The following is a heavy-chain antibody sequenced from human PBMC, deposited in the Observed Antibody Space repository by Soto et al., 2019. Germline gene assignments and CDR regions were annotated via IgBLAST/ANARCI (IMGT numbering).Heavy chain of an antibody. CDR1: GGSISSGDYY. V-gene: IGHV4-30-4*01. J-gene: IGHJ2*01. CDR2: IYYSGST. CDR3: ARDQGLLPYWYFDL. Sequence: PSETLSLTCTVSGGSISSGDYYWSWIRQPPGKGLEWIGYIYYSGSTYYNPSLKSRVTISVDTSKNQFSLKLSSVTAADTAVYYCARDQGLLPYWYFDLWGRGTLVTVS. D-gene: IGHD3-22*01.